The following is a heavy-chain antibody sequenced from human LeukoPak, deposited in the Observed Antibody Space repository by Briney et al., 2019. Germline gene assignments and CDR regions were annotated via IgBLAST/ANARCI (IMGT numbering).Heavy chain of an antibody. CDR2: ISGSGGRT. D-gene: IGHD3-22*01. Sequence: GGSLRLSCAASGFTFSSYGMSWVRQAPGKGLEWVSGISGSGGRTSYADSVKGRFTISRDNSKNTLYLQMNSLRAEDTAVYSCAKKKGDSSGYLHYFDYWGQGTLVTVSS. CDR1: GFTFSSYG. J-gene: IGHJ4*02. CDR3: AKKKGDSSGYLHYFDY. V-gene: IGHV3-23*01.